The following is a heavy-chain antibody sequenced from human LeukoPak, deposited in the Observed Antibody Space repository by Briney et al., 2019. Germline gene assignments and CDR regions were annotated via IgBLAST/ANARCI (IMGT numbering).Heavy chain of an antibody. CDR1: GYTLTELS. J-gene: IGHJ6*02. V-gene: IGHV1-24*01. Sequence: ASVKVSCKVSGYTLTELSMHWVRQAPGKGLEWMGGFDPEDGETIYAQKFQGRVTMTEDTSTGTAYMELSSLRSEDTAVYYCATDLTIFGVVAGMDVWGQGTTVTVSS. D-gene: IGHD3-3*01. CDR2: FDPEDGET. CDR3: ATDLTIFGVVAGMDV.